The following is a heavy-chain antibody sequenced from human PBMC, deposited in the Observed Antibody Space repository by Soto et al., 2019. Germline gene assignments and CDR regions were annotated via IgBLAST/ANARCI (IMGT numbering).Heavy chain of an antibody. J-gene: IGHJ6*02. CDR3: AKRDGTTGISVGGSEV. D-gene: IGHD4-17*01. Sequence: GASVKVSCKASGGTFSSYTINWVRQAPGQGLEWMGRIFPLLDIANYAQKFQGRVTITADKSTSTVYMELSSLRSEDTAVYYCAKRDGTTGISVGGSEVWGEGTTVTVS. CDR2: IFPLLDIA. CDR1: GGTFSSYT. V-gene: IGHV1-69*02.